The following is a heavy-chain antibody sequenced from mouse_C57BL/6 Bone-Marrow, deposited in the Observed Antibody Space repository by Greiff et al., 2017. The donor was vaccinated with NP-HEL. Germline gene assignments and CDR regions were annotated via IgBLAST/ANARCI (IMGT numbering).Heavy chain of an antibody. V-gene: IGHV1-82*01. CDR2: IYPGDGDT. CDR1: GYAFSSSW. D-gene: IGHD2-3*01. Sequence: VKLMESGPELVKPGASVKISCKASGYAFSSSWMNWVKQRPGKGLEWIGRIYPGDGDTNYNGKFKGKATLTADKSSSTAYMQLSSLTSEDSAVYFCARDDFDYWGQGTTLTVSS. J-gene: IGHJ2*01. CDR3: ARDDFDY.